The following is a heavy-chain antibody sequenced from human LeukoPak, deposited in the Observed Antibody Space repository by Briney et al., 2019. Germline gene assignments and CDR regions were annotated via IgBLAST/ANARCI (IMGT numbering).Heavy chain of an antibody. CDR2: IWYDGSNK. D-gene: IGHD3-16*02. CDR1: GFTFSSYG. V-gene: IGHV3-33*01. J-gene: IGHJ6*02. Sequence: GGSLRLSCAASGFTFSSYGMHWVRQAPGKGLEWVAVIWYDGSNKYYADSVKGRFTISRDNSKNTLYLQMNSLRAEDTAVYYCAREGDYVWGSYRWRGMDVWGQGTTVTVSS. CDR3: AREGDYVWGSYRWRGMDV.